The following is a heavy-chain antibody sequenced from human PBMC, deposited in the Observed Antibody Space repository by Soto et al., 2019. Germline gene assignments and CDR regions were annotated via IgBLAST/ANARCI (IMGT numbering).Heavy chain of an antibody. J-gene: IGHJ4*02. CDR2: ISNDGSKK. Sequence: PGGSLRLSCAASGFVFTNYVMHWVRQAPGKGLEWVAFISNDGSKKYYADSVKGRFTISRDNSENTVYLQMTSLRPDDTAVFYCARDVAMPSGLGLGYWGQGTLVTV. D-gene: IGHD6-19*01. CDR3: ARDVAMPSGLGLGY. V-gene: IGHV3-30*03. CDR1: GFVFTNYV.